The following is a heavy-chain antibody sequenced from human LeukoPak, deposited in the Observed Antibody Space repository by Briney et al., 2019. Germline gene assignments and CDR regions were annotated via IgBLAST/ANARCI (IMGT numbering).Heavy chain of an antibody. D-gene: IGHD2-2*02. Sequence: GGSLRLSCAASGFTFSNAWMSWVRQAPGKGLEWDGRIKSKTDGGTTDYAAPVKGRFTISRDDSKNTLYLQMNSLKTEDTAVYYCTSWTGCSSTSCYTVGTSEYWGQGTLVTVSS. J-gene: IGHJ4*02. CDR2: IKSKTDGGTT. V-gene: IGHV3-15*01. CDR3: TSWTGCSSTSCYTVGTSEY. CDR1: GFTFSNAW.